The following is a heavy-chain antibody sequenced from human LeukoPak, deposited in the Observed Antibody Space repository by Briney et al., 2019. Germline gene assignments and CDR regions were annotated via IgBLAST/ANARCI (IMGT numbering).Heavy chain of an antibody. Sequence: PSETLSLTCTVSGGSISSSSYYWGWIRQPPGKGLEWVSAISGSGDSTYYADSVRGRFTISRDNSKNTLYLQMNSLRVEDTAVYYCTKPDCPSTSCYTLDYWGQGILVTVSS. CDR1: GGSISSSSYY. CDR2: ISGSGDST. J-gene: IGHJ4*02. V-gene: IGHV3-23*01. CDR3: TKPDCPSTSCYTLDY. D-gene: IGHD2-2*02.